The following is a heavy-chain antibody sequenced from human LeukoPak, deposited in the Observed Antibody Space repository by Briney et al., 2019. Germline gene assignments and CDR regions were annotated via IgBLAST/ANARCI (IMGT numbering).Heavy chain of an antibody. CDR2: INPNSGGT. CDR3: ARNLDCSGGSCYSFALQLFDY. V-gene: IGHV1-2*02. Sequence: ASVKDSCKASGYTFTGYYMHWLGPARGQGLEWMGWINPNSGGTNYAQRFQGRVSMTRDTSISTAYMELSRLGSDDTAVYYCARNLDCSGGSCYSFALQLFDYSGPGTLLTVSS. J-gene: IGHJ4*02. CDR1: GYTFTGYY. D-gene: IGHD2-15*01.